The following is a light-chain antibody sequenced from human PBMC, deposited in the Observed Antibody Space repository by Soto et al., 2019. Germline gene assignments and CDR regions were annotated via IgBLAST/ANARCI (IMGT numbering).Light chain of an antibody. CDR3: QQYNNWPPWT. J-gene: IGKJ1*01. Sequence: EIVMTQSPATLSVSPGERATLSCRASQSVSSNLAWYQQKPGQAPRLLIYGASTRATGIPARFSGSGSGTAFTLTINSLQSEDFAVYYYQQYNNWPPWTFGQGTKVEIK. CDR2: GAS. V-gene: IGKV3-15*01. CDR1: QSVSSN.